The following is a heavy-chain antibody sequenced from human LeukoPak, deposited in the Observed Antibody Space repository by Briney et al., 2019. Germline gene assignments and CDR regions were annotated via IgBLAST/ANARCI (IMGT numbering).Heavy chain of an antibody. V-gene: IGHV3-30*02. CDR1: GFTFSSYG. CDR2: IRYDGSNK. J-gene: IGHJ4*02. D-gene: IGHD2-21*01. Sequence: GGSLRLSCAASGFTFSSYGMHWVRQAPGKGLEWVAFIRYDGSNKYYADSVKGRFTISRDNSKNTLYLQMNSLRAEDTAVYYCARFPTIVVGPGDYWGQGTLVTVSS. CDR3: ARFPTIVVGPGDY.